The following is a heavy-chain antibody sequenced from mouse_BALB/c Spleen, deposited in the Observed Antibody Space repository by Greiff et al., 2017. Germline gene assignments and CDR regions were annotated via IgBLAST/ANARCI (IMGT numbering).Heavy chain of an antibody. J-gene: IGHJ2*01. CDR2: ISYSGST. D-gene: IGHD2-4*01. Sequence: EVQRVESGPGLVKPSQSLSLTCTVTGYSITSDYAWNWIRQFPGNKLEWMGYISYSGSTSYNPSLKSRISITRDTSKNQFFLQLNSVTTEDTATYYCARSGSTMITTDYWGQGTTLTVSS. V-gene: IGHV3-2*02. CDR1: GYSITSDYA. CDR3: ARSGSTMITTDY.